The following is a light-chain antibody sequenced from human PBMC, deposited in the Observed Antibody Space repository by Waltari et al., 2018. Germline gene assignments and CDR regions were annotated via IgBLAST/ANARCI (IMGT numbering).Light chain of an antibody. J-gene: IGLJ1*01. Sequence: QSVMTQPPSASGTPGQRVSISCSGSNSNLGSTYLYWYQQPPGAAPKLLIFRNNQRPSGVPDRFSGSKYGTSAFLAISELRSEDEAVYYCASWDDSHYVFGTGTKLTVL. CDR3: ASWDDSHYV. CDR1: NSNLGSTY. V-gene: IGLV1-47*01. CDR2: RNN.